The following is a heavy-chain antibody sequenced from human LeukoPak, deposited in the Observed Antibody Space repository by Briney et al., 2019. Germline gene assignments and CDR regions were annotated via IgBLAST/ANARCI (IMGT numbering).Heavy chain of an antibody. D-gene: IGHD3-10*01. Sequence: PSETLSLTCTVSGGSISSGGYYWSWIRQHPGKGLEWIGYIYYSGSTYYNPSLKSRVTISVDTSKNQFSLKLSSVTAADTAVYYCARQRSITMVRGVTNYFDYWGQGTLVTVSS. CDR2: IYYSGST. CDR1: GGSISSGGYY. J-gene: IGHJ4*02. V-gene: IGHV4-31*03. CDR3: ARQRSITMVRGVTNYFDY.